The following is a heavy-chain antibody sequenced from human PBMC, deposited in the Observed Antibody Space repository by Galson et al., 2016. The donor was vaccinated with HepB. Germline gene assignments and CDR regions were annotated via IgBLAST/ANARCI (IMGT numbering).Heavy chain of an antibody. D-gene: IGHD3-10*01. J-gene: IGHJ4*02. Sequence: PALVKPTQTLTLTCTFSGFSLSTPGVGVGWIRQPPGKALEWLAIIYWDDDKHYNPSLKSRPTTTKDTSKNLVVLPMTTMDTVNTATYSCARSHVLRFFGEFRGGPYFDYWGQGTLVTVSS. CDR2: IYWDDDK. V-gene: IGHV2-5*02. CDR1: GFSLSTPGVG. CDR3: ARSHVLRFFGEFRGGPYFDY.